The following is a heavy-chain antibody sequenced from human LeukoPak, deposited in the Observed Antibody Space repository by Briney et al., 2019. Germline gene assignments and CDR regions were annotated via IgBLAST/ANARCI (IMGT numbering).Heavy chain of an antibody. CDR2: IYHSGST. CDR1: GYSISSGYY. D-gene: IGHD4-11*01. J-gene: IGHJ5*02. CDR3: AREGATVTTHSNHLNWFGP. Sequence: PSETLSLTCTVSGYSISSGYYWGWIRQPPGKGLEWIGSIYHSGSTYYNPSLKSRVTISVDTSKNQFFLKLSSVTAADTAVYYCAREGATVTTHSNHLNWFGPWGQGTLVTVSS. V-gene: IGHV4-38-2*02.